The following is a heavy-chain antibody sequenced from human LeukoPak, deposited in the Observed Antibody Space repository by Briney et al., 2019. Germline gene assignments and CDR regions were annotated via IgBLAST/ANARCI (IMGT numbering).Heavy chain of an antibody. CDR3: ARVRLDRSERNLDAFEN. V-gene: IGHV3-53*01. CDR1: GFTFSSYG. CDR2: IYSGGST. Sequence: GGSLRLSCAASGFTFSSYGMSWVRQAPGKGLEWVSNIYSGGSTYYADSVKGRFTISRDNSKNTVYLQMNSLRAGDTAVYFCARVRLDRSERNLDAFENWGQGTMVTVSS. D-gene: IGHD1-14*01. J-gene: IGHJ3*02.